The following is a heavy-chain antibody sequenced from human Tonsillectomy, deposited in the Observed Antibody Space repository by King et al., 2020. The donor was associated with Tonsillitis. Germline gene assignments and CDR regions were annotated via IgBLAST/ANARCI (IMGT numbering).Heavy chain of an antibody. CDR1: GFTFSSYA. CDR3: AKTSNNHYYQNAMDF. J-gene: IGHJ6*02. D-gene: IGHD1/OR15-1a*01. V-gene: IGHV3-23*04. Sequence: EVQLVESGGGLVQPGGSLRLSCAASGFTFSSYAMNWVRQAPGKGLEWVSTISDSGGPTYYADSVKGRFTISRDNSKNTLYLQMDSLRAEDTAVYYCAKTSNNHYYQNAMDFWGQGTTVTVSS. CDR2: ISDSGGPT.